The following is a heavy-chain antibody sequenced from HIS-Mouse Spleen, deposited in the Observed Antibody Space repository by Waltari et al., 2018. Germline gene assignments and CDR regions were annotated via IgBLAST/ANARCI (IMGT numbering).Heavy chain of an antibody. V-gene: IGHV4-39*07. Sequence: QLQLQESGPGLVKPSETLSLTCTVSVGSISSSSYYWGWIRRPPGRGLGWIGSIYYSGGTYYNPSRKRRFTISVDTSKNQFSLKLSSVTAADTAVYYCAREIPYSSSWYDWYFDLWGRGTLVTVSS. J-gene: IGHJ2*01. CDR2: IYYSGGT. D-gene: IGHD6-13*01. CDR1: VGSISSSSYY. CDR3: AREIPYSSSWYDWYFDL.